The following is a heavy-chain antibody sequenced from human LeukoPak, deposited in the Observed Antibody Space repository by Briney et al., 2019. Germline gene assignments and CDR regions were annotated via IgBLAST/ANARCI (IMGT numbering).Heavy chain of an antibody. D-gene: IGHD6-19*01. CDR3: TAEGTRSGWFYSDY. V-gene: IGHV3-15*01. CDR2: IKSKTDGGTT. CDR1: GFTFSNAW. J-gene: IGHJ4*02. Sequence: GGSLRLSCAASGFTFSNAWMSWVRQAPGKGLEWVGRIKSKTDGGTTDYAAPVKGRFTISRDDSKNTLYLQMNSLKTEDTAVYYCTAEGTRSGWFYSDYWGQGTLVTVSS.